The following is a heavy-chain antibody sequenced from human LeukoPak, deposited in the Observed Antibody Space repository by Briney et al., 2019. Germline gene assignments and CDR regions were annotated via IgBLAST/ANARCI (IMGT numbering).Heavy chain of an antibody. CDR3: ARGRRSDSSGPPYFDY. CDR1: GFTFSSYS. D-gene: IGHD6-19*01. CDR2: IQQDGSEK. Sequence: PGGSLRLSCAASGFTFSSYSMNWVRQAPGKGREWVANIQQDGSEKYYVDSVKGRFTISRDNAKNPLYLQMNSLRAEDTAVYYCARGRRSDSSGPPYFDYWGQGTLVTVSS. V-gene: IGHV3-7*01. J-gene: IGHJ4*02.